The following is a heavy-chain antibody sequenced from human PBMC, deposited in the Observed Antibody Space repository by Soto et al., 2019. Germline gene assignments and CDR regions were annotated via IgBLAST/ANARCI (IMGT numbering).Heavy chain of an antibody. Sequence: SLKVSCKASGGTFSSYAISWVRQAPGQGLEWMGGIIPIFGTANYAQKFQGRVTITADESTSTAYMELSSLRSEDTAVYYCGHSSSLGHYYYYGMEVWGQGTTVTVSS. V-gene: IGHV1-69*13. J-gene: IGHJ6*02. CDR3: GHSSSLGHYYYYGMEV. CDR1: GGTFSSYA. D-gene: IGHD6-6*01. CDR2: IIPIFGTA.